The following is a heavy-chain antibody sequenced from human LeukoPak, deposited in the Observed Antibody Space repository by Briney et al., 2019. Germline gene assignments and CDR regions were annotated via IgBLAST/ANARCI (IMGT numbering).Heavy chain of an antibody. CDR2: IRPNGGST. CDR1: GYAFTTYY. D-gene: IGHD6-13*01. CDR3: ARKGPNSSNWYYFDY. J-gene: IGHJ4*02. Sequence: ASVKVSCKASGYAFTTYYIHWLRQAPGQGPEWMGIIRPNGGSTNYAQKFQGRVTMARDTSTSTVYMELSSLKSEDTAVYYCARKGPNSSNWYYFDYWGQGTLVAVSS. V-gene: IGHV1-46*01.